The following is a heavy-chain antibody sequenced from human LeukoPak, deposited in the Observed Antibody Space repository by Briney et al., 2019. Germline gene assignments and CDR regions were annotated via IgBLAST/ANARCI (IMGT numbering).Heavy chain of an antibody. J-gene: IGHJ3*01. CDR2: ITSTTSST. D-gene: IGHD4-23*01. CDR1: GFTFSIYA. Sequence: GGSLRLSCAASGFTFSIYAMHWVRQAPGKGLEWVSTITSTTSSTSYADSVKGRFTISRDNSKRTLYLQMNSLRAEDTAMYYCARDPNGDYVGAFDFWGQGTLVTVSS. CDR3: ARDPNGDYVGAFDF. V-gene: IGHV3-23*01.